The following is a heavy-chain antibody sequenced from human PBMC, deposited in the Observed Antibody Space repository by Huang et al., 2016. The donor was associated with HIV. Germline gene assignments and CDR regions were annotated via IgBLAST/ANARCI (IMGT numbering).Heavy chain of an antibody. V-gene: IGHV1-18*04. J-gene: IGHJ4*02. Sequence: QVRLVQSGAEVKKPGASVRVSCRASGYALVTSYGMTWVRQAPGQGLEWMAWINAYDGETNYAQKCQGRVTVTRETSTNTVYMELKSLRYDDTAVYYFDYWGQGTPVTVSS. CDR2: INAYDGET. CDR3: DY. CDR1: GYALVTSYG.